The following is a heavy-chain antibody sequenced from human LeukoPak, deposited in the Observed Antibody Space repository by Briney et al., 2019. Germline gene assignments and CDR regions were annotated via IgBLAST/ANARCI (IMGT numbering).Heavy chain of an antibody. Sequence: SETLSLTCAVYGGSFSGYYWSWIRQPPGKGLEWVGEINHSGSTNYNPSLKSRVTISVDTSKNQFSLKLSSVTAADTAVYYCARGVGYSYGPLYYYYYGMDVWGQGTTVTVSS. CDR3: ARGVGYSYGPLYYYYYGMDV. V-gene: IGHV4-34*01. CDR1: GGSFSGYY. J-gene: IGHJ6*02. CDR2: INHSGST. D-gene: IGHD5-18*01.